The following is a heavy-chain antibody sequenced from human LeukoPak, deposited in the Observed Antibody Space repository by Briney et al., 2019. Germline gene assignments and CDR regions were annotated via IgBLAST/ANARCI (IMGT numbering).Heavy chain of an antibody. D-gene: IGHD3-10*01. V-gene: IGHV4-34*01. CDR3: ARVTMVRGVIVDFDY. CDR2: INHSGST. Sequence: SETLSLTCAVYGGSFSGYYWSWIRQPPGKGLEWIGEINHSGSTNYNPSLKGRVTISVDTSKNQFSLKLSSVTAADTAVYYCARVTMVRGVIVDFDYWGQGTLVTVSS. CDR1: GGSFSGYY. J-gene: IGHJ4*02.